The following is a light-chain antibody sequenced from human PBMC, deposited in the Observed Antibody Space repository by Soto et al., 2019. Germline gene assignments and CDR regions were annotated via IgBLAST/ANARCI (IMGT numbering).Light chain of an antibody. V-gene: IGLV1-40*01. Sequence: QSVLTQPPSVSGAPGQRVTISCTGSSANIGAAYNVDWYQQLPGTAPKLLIYGNNNRPSGVPARFSGSKSGTSASLAIAGLQAEDEGDYYCCSYAGIYSYVFGTGTKLTVL. J-gene: IGLJ1*01. CDR3: CSYAGIYSYV. CDR1: SANIGAAYN. CDR2: GNN.